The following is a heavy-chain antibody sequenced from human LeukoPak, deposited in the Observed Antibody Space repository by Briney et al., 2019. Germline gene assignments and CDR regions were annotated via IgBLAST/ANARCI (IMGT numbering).Heavy chain of an antibody. CDR1: GFTFSSYA. D-gene: IGHD3-9*01. V-gene: IGHV3-23*01. J-gene: IGHJ6*02. Sequence: GGSLRLSCAASGFTFSSYAMSWVRQAPVKGLEWVSAISGSGGSTYYADAVKGRFTISRDNSKNTLYLQMNSLRAEDTAVYYCAKHLQPPYDILTRLIPPGMDVWGQGTTVTVSS. CDR2: ISGSGGST. CDR3: AKHLQPPYDILTRLIPPGMDV.